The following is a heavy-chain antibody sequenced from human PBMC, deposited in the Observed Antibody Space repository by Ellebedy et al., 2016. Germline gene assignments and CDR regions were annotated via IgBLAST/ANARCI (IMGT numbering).Heavy chain of an antibody. CDR1: GYIFTGYF. V-gene: IGHV1-2*02. D-gene: IGHD6-19*01. CDR2: INPNSGGT. CDR3: TRGFSIAVAGNWFDP. Sequence: ASVKVSCKASGYIFTGYFMHWVRQAPGQGLEWMAWINPNSGGTKYAQQFQGRVTLTRDTSINTAYMELSSLRSDDTAVYCCTRGFSIAVAGNWFDPWGQGTLVTVSS. J-gene: IGHJ5*02.